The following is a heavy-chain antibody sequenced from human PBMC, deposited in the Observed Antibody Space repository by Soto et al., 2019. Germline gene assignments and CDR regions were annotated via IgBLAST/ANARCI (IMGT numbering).Heavy chain of an antibody. V-gene: IGHV4-31*03. CDR3: AMGDDSSGLGRKH. CDR1: GGSISRGGYY. J-gene: IGHJ4*02. CDR2: IYYSGST. Sequence: QVQLQESGPGLVKPSQTLSLTCTVSGGSISRGGYYWSWIRQHPGKGLEWIGYIYYSGSTYYNPSLKSRVTISVDTSKNQFSLKLSSVTAADTAVYYCAMGDDSSGLGRKHWGQGTLVTVSS. D-gene: IGHD3-22*01.